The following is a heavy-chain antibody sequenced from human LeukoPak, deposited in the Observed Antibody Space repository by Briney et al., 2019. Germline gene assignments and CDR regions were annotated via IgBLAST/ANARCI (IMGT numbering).Heavy chain of an antibody. CDR1: GFTFSNYS. D-gene: IGHD3-10*02. CDR2: ISGSSRTI. CDR3: AELGITMIGGV. J-gene: IGHJ6*04. Sequence: PGGSLRLSCAASGFTFSNYSMNWVRQAPGTGLEWVSYISGSSRTIYYADSVKGRFTISRDNAKNSLYLQMNSLRAEDTAVYYCAELGITMIGGVWGKGTTVTISS. V-gene: IGHV3-48*04.